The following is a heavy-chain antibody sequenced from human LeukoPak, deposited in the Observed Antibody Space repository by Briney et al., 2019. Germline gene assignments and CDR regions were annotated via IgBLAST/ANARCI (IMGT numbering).Heavy chain of an antibody. CDR3: ARALFDYYYYYMDV. V-gene: IGHV4-39*01. D-gene: IGHD3-3*01. J-gene: IGHJ6*03. CDR2: IYYSGST. CDR1: GGSISSSSYY. Sequence: SETLSLTCTVYGGSISSSSYYWGWIRQPPGKGLEWIGSIYYSGSTYYNPSLKSRVTISVDTSKNQFSLKLSSVTAADTAVYYCARALFDYYYYYMDVWGKGTTVTVSS.